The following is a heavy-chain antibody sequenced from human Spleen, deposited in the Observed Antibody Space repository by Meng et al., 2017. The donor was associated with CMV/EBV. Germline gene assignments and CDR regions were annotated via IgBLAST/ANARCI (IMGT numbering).Heavy chain of an antibody. J-gene: IGHJ5*02. D-gene: IGHD2-15*01. CDR2: IYYGGST. CDR1: SGFKSSYY. V-gene: IGHV4-59*01. CDR3: AHCRGNNPFHA. Sequence: SETLSLTCTVSSGFKSSYYWSWIRQLPGKGLEWIGYIYYGGSTHYNPSLKSRVTILGDTSKKQFALKLTSVTAVDTAVYYDAHCRGNNPFHAWGQGTLVTVSS.